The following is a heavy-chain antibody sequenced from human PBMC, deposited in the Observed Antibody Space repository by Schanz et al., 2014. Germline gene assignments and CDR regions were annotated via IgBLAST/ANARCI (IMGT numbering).Heavy chain of an antibody. CDR2: IIPILGME. CDR3: ARDIQYHYDTSGPVGAFDI. J-gene: IGHJ3*02. Sequence: QVQLVQSGAEVEKPGASVTVSCKASGYMYTSHFLHWVRQAPGQGFEWMGKIIPILGMENYAQKFQGRVTIPADISTSTAYMDLSSLRSDDTAVYYCARDIQYHYDTSGPVGAFDIWGQGTVVTVSS. D-gene: IGHD3-22*01. V-gene: IGHV1-69*09. CDR1: GYMYTSHF.